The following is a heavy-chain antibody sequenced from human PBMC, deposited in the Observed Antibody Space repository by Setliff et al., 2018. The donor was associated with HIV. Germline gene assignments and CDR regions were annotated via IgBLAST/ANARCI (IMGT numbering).Heavy chain of an antibody. J-gene: IGHJ3*01. CDR3: ARGQFRLRPDSLDL. CDR2: MSDYNRNT. V-gene: IGHV1-18*01. D-gene: IGHD2-21*01. CDR1: GYSFTGFG. Sequence: ASVKVSCKSSGYSFTGFGISWVRQAPGQGLEWVGWMSDYNRNTEHAEKFRGRVTLTKDNSKNSLSLQMNSLRAEDTAVYYCARGQFRLRPDSLDLWGQGTLVTVSS.